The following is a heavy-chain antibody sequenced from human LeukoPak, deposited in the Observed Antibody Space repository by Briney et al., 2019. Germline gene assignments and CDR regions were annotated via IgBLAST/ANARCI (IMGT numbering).Heavy chain of an antibody. J-gene: IGHJ4*02. D-gene: IGHD3-22*01. CDR1: GYTFSSHG. Sequence: GGSLRLSCVASGYTFSSHGMYWVRQAPGKGLEWVAVIWYDGSNKYYADSVKGRFTVSRDNSKNTLYLQMNSLRAEDTAVYYCARSYDSSGYYYFDYWGQGTLVTVSS. CDR2: IWYDGSNK. V-gene: IGHV3-33*01. CDR3: ARSYDSSGYYYFDY.